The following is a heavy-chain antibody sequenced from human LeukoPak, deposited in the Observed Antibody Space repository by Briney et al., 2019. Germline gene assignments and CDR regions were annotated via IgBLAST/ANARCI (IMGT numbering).Heavy chain of an antibody. D-gene: IGHD3-3*01. CDR2: IDHRGNT. V-gene: IGHV4-4*02. Sequence: PSETLSLTCAVSGGSISSSNWWNWVRQTPGKGLEWIGEIDHRGNTHYNPSLKSRVTMSVDTSKNQFSLKLSSVTAADTAVYYCASSLLFLEWLPRGYYFDNWGQGTLVTVSS. CDR1: GGSISSSNW. CDR3: ASSLLFLEWLPRGYYFDN. J-gene: IGHJ4*02.